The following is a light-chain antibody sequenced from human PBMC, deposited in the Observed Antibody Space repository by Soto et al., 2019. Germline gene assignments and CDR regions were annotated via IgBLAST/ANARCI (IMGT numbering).Light chain of an antibody. CDR3: QQYGTSPPVYA. J-gene: IGKJ2*01. V-gene: IGKV3-20*01. CDR2: GAS. CDR1: QSVSNTY. Sequence: EIVLTQSPGTLSLSPGERATLSCRTSQSVSNTYLAWYQQKPGQAPRLLIYGASSRAAGIPDRFSGAGSGTDITLTISRLEPEDFAVYYCQQYGTSPPVYAFGQGTKLEIK.